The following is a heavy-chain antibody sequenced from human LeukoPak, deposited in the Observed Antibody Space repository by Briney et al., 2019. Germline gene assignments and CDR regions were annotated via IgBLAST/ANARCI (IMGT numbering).Heavy chain of an antibody. V-gene: IGHV3-66*01. CDR2: IYSGGST. J-gene: IGHJ4*02. D-gene: IGHD5-24*01. CDR3: ARDRDGYHDY. CDR1: GFTVSSNY. Sequence: GGSLRLSCAASGFTVSSNYMSWVRQAPGKGLEWVSVIYSGGSTYYADSVKGRFTISRDNAKNSLYLQMNSLRAEDTAVYYCARDRDGYHDYWGQGTLVTVSS.